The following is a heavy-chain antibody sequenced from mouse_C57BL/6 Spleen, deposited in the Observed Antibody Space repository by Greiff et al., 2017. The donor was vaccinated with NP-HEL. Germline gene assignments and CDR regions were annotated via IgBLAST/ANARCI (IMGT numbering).Heavy chain of an antibody. Sequence: EVQRVESGGDLVKPGGSLKLSCAASGFTFSSYGMSWVRQTPDKRLEWVATISSGGSYTYYPDSVKGRFTISRDNAKNTLYLQMSSLKSEDTAMYYCARRGPYYYAMDYWGQGTSVTVSS. CDR2: ISSGGSYT. CDR1: GFTFSSYG. CDR3: ARRGPYYYAMDY. J-gene: IGHJ4*01. V-gene: IGHV5-6*01.